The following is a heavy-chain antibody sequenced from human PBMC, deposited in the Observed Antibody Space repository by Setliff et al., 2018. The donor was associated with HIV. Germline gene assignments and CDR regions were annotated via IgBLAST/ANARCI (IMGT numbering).Heavy chain of an antibody. CDR1: GGSISTSSYY. CDR2: IYYSGST. CDR3: ARDYYQYYNFWSGSSPDAFDI. D-gene: IGHD3-3*01. Sequence: SETLSLTCTVSGGSISTSSYYWGWIRQPPGKGLEGIGSIYYSGSTYYNPSLKSRVTISVDTSKNQFSLNLSSVTAADTAVYYCARDYYQYYNFWSGSSPDAFDIWGQGTMVTVSS. J-gene: IGHJ3*02. V-gene: IGHV4-39*07.